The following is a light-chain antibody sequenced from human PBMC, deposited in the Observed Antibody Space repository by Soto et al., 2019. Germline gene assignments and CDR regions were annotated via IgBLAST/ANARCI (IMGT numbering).Light chain of an antibody. CDR2: GAS. V-gene: IGKV3-20*01. CDR3: QQYGSSIT. J-gene: IGKJ5*01. CDR1: QSVSCCS. Sequence: IVLTQSPGILSLSPGERSTPSCRARQSVSCCSLARHQQKPGPAPMLLVSGASSGATGSPDSGSGSGSEIDFTLTIIRLEPADIAVYYCQQYGSSITFGQGTRLEIK.